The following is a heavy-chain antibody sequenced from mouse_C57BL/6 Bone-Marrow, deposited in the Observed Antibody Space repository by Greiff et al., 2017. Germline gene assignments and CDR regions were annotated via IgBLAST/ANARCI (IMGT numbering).Heavy chain of an antibody. CDR1: GFNIKVDY. J-gene: IGHJ3*01. Sequence: EVQLKQSGAELVRPGASVKLSCTASGFNIKVDYMHWVKQRPEQGLEWIGWIDPENGDTEYASKFQGKATITADTSSNTAYLQLSSLTSEVTAVYYCTTGYDGPWFAYWGQGTLVTVSA. V-gene: IGHV14-4*01. D-gene: IGHD2-12*01. CDR2: IDPENGDT. CDR3: TTGYDGPWFAY.